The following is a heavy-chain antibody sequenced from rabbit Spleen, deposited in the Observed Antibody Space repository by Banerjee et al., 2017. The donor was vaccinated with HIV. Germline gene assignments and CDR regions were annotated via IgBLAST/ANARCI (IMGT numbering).Heavy chain of an antibody. Sequence: QEQLVESGGGLVKPGGTLTLTCKGSGISFGISDYMCWVRQAPGKGLEWIACIDAGSSDFTYHASWAKGRFTISKTSSTTVTLQATSLVAADTATYFCARDTSTSFSSYGMDLWGPGTLVTVS. V-gene: IGHV1S45*01. D-gene: IGHD1-1*01. CDR2: IDAGSSDFT. CDR1: GISFGISDY. J-gene: IGHJ6*01. CDR3: ARDTSTSFSSYGMDL.